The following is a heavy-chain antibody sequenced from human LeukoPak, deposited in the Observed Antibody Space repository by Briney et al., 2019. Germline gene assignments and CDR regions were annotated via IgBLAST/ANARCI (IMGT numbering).Heavy chain of an antibody. J-gene: IGHJ4*02. CDR2: ISWNSGSI. CDR3: AKDIEGYFDY. CDR1: GFTFDDYA. V-gene: IGHV3-9*01. Sequence: GRSPRLSCAASGFTFDDYAMHWVRQAPGKGLEWVSGISWNSGSIGYADSVKGRFTISRDNAKNSLYLQMNSLRAEDTALYYCAKDIEGYFDYWGQGTLVTVSS.